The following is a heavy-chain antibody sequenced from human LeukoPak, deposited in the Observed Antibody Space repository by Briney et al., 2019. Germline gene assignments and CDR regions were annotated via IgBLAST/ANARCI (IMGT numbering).Heavy chain of an antibody. Sequence: ASVKVSCKASGYTFTSYGISWVRQAPGQGLEWMGWISAYNGNTNYAQKLQGRVTMTTDTSTSTAYMELRSLRSDDTAVYYCARGGTGLPYQTSYWYYFDYWGQGTLVTVSS. V-gene: IGHV1-18*01. CDR3: ARGGTGLPYQTSYWYYFDY. CDR2: ISAYNGNT. CDR1: GYTFTSYG. J-gene: IGHJ4*02. D-gene: IGHD3-9*01.